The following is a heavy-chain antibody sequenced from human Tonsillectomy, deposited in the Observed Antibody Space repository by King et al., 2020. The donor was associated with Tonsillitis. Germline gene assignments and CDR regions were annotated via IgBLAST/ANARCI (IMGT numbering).Heavy chain of an antibody. CDR2: ISASGSDI. Sequence: VQLVESGGGLVKPGGSLRLSCAASGITFSDYNMSWIRQAPGKGLEWVSYISASGSDIYYADSVKGRFTISRDNAKNSVYLQMNSLRAEDTAAYYCARVGRVSMMIAEDEYFEHWGQGTLVTVSP. CDR3: ARVGRVSMMIAEDEYFEH. J-gene: IGHJ1*01. D-gene: IGHD2-21*01. V-gene: IGHV3-11*01. CDR1: GITFSDYN.